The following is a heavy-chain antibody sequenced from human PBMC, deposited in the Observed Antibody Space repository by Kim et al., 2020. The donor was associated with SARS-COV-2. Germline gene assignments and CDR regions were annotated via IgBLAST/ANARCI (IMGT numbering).Heavy chain of an antibody. D-gene: IGHD3-9*01. J-gene: IGHJ4*02. V-gene: IGHV3-9*01. CDR3: AKGYDILTGLDY. Sequence: GYADSVKGRFTISRDNAKNSLYLQMNSLRAEDTALYYCAKGYDILTGLDYWGQGTLVTVSS.